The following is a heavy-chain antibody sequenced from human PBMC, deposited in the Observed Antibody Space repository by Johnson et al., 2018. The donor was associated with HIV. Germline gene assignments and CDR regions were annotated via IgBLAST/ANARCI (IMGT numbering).Heavy chain of an antibody. CDR3: ANLGDYGGNNGFDF. J-gene: IGHJ3*01. V-gene: IGHV3-30*04. CDR1: RFTFSSYA. CDR2: ISYDGSNK. D-gene: IGHD4-23*01. Sequence: QVQLVESGGGLVQPGGSLRLSCAASRFTFSSYAMHWVRQAPGKGLEWVAVISYDGSNKYYAESVRGRFTISRDNSKNTLYLQMNSLTTEDTGVDYCANLGDYGGNNGFDFWGQGTMVTVSS.